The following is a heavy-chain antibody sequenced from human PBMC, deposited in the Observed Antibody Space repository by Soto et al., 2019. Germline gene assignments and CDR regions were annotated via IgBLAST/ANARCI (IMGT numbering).Heavy chain of an antibody. Sequence: QVQLVQSGAEVKKPGASVKVSCKASGYIFTSYGISWVRQAPGQGLEWMGWINAYNGDINYAQKFQDRVTMTTDTATNEAYMEVRSLIFDGEAVYYCTRDRSGDWYGYWGQGTLGTVSA. CDR2: INAYNGDI. J-gene: IGHJ4*02. CDR1: GYIFTSYG. D-gene: IGHD2-21*01. CDR3: TRDRSGDWYGY. V-gene: IGHV1-18*01.